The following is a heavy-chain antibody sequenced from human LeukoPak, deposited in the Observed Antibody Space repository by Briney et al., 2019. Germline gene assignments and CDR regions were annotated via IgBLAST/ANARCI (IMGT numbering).Heavy chain of an antibody. CDR1: GYTFTSYC. Sequence: ASVKVSCKSSGYTFTSYCIHWVRQAPGQGLEWMGWISAYNGNTNYAQKLQGRVTMTTDTSTSTAYMELRSLRSDDTAVYYCAASVREAPLGVDYWGQGTLVTVSS. CDR2: ISAYNGNT. D-gene: IGHD3-10*01. CDR3: AASVREAPLGVDY. V-gene: IGHV1-18*04. J-gene: IGHJ4*02.